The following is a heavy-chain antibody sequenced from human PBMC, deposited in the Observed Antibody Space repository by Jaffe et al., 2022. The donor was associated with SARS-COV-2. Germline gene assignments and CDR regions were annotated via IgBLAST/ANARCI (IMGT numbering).Heavy chain of an antibody. CDR2: INSDGSST. CDR1: GFTFSSYW. CDR3: ARVEMATISDYYYGMDV. J-gene: IGHJ6*02. D-gene: IGHD5-12*01. Sequence: EVQLVESGGGLVQPGGSLRLSCAASGFTFSSYWMHWVRQAPGKGLVWVSRINSDGSSTSYADSVKGRFTISRDNAKNTLYLQMNSLRAEDTAVYYCARVEMATISDYYYGMDVWGQGTTVTVSS. V-gene: IGHV3-74*01.